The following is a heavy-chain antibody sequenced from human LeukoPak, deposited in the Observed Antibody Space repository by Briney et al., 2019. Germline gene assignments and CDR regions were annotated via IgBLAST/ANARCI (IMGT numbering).Heavy chain of an antibody. CDR2: IYYSGST. Sequence: SQTLSLTCTVSGGSISSGGYYWSWIRQHPGKGLEWVGYIYYSGSTYYNPSLKSRVTISVDTSKNQFSLKLSSVTAADTAVYYCARDYAGATTFDSWGQGTLVTVSS. V-gene: IGHV4-31*03. D-gene: IGHD1-26*01. CDR1: GGSISSGGYY. J-gene: IGHJ4*02. CDR3: ARDYAGATTFDS.